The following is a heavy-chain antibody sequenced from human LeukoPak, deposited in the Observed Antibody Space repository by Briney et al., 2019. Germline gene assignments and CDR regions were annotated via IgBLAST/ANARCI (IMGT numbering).Heavy chain of an antibody. CDR1: GFTFSSHL. Sequence: GGSLRLSCAAPGFTFSSHLMHWVRHAQGTGLVWVSSVKSDGTATNYADPVKGRFTISRDNAKNTLYLQMNSLRVEDTAVYYCVRKFATGDWGQGTLVTVSS. CDR2: VKSDGTAT. D-gene: IGHD1-14*01. J-gene: IGHJ4*02. V-gene: IGHV3-74*01. CDR3: VRKFATGD.